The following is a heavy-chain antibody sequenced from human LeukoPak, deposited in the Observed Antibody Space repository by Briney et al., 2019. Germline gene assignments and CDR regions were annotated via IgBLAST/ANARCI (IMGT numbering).Heavy chain of an antibody. CDR2: INHSGST. V-gene: IGHV4-34*01. Sequence: SETLSLTCAVYGGSFSGYYWSWIRQPPGKGLEWIGEINHSGSTNYNPSLKSRVTTSVDTSKNQFSLKLSSVTAADTAVYYCARLSPKYSTTVTGYMDVWGKGTTVTVSS. CDR3: ARLSPKYSTTVTGYMDV. D-gene: IGHD6-6*01. J-gene: IGHJ6*03. CDR1: GGSFSGYY.